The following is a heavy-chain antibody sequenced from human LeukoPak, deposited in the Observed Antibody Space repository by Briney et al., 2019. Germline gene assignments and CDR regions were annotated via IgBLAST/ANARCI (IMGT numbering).Heavy chain of an antibody. Sequence: PSETLSLTCTVSGGSVSSTTYYWGWIRQSPGGGLEWIANAYYTGSTYCNPSLKSRVTMSVDTSKNQFSLTMTSVTAADTAVYYCARLSKGRYFDYIFEYWGQGTLATVSS. CDR3: ARLSKGRYFDYIFEY. D-gene: IGHD3-9*01. CDR2: AYYTGST. J-gene: IGHJ4*02. V-gene: IGHV4-39*01. CDR1: GGSVSSTTYY.